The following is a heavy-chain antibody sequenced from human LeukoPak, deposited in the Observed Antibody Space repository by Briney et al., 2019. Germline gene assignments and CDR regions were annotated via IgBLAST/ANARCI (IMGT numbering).Heavy chain of an antibody. CDR1: GYTFSNYY. Sequence: ASVKVSCKASGYTFSNYYIHWVRQAPGQGLEWMGIINPSGGSTTYAQKFQGRVTMTRDMSTSTVYMELISLRSEDSAMYYCAAGVGEYIDYDRLVDYYYYMDVWGKGTPVTVSS. D-gene: IGHD5-12*01. CDR2: INPSGGST. J-gene: IGHJ6*03. CDR3: AAGVGEYIDYDRLVDYYYYMDV. V-gene: IGHV1-46*01.